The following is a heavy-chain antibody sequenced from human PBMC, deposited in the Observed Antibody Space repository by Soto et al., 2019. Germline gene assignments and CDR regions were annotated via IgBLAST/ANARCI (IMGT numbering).Heavy chain of an antibody. D-gene: IGHD5-18*01. CDR2: IRSKAYGGTT. J-gene: IGHJ4*02. CDR3: TSTAYSYGPAVVDY. V-gene: IGHV3-49*03. Sequence: GGSLRLSCTASGFTFGDYAMSWFRQAPGKGLEWVGFIRSKAYGGTTEYAASVKGRFTISRDDSKSIAYLQMNSLKTEDTAVYYCTSTAYSYGPAVVDYWGQGTLVTVSS. CDR1: GFTFGDYA.